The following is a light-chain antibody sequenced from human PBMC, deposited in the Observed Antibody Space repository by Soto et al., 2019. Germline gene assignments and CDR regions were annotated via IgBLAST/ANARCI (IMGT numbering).Light chain of an antibody. V-gene: IGKV3-20*01. CDR3: QQYGSSPYT. CDR1: QSVSSSC. J-gene: IGKJ2*01. CDR2: GAS. Sequence: EIVLTQSPGTLSLSPGERATLSCRASQSVSSSCLAWYQQKPGQAPRLLIYGASSRATGIPDRFSGSGSGTDFPLTISRLEPDDFAVFYCQQYGSSPYTFGQGTKLEIK.